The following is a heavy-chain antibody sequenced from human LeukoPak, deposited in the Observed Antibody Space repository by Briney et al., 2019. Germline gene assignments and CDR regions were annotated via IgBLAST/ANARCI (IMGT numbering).Heavy chain of an antibody. Sequence: ASVKVSCKVSGYTLTELSMHWVRQAPGKGLEWMGGFDPEDGETIYAQKFQGRVTMTEDTSTDTAYMELSSLRSDDTAVYYCARDGGVVPAAILSGFDPWGQGTLVTVSS. CDR2: FDPEDGET. J-gene: IGHJ5*02. CDR3: ARDGGVVPAAILSGFDP. V-gene: IGHV1-24*01. D-gene: IGHD2-2*01. CDR1: GYTLTELS.